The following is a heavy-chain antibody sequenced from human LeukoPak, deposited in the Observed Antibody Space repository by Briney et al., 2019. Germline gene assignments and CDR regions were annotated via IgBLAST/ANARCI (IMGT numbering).Heavy chain of an antibody. Sequence: GGSLRLSCAASGFTFSSYGMHWVRQAPGKGLEWVAFIRYDGSNKYYADSVKGRFTISRDYSKNTLYLQVNSLRPEDTAVYYCAKLSGAYGDSRDYWGQGTLVTVSS. CDR2: IRYDGSNK. CDR1: GFTFSSYG. V-gene: IGHV3-30*02. CDR3: AKLSGAYGDSRDY. D-gene: IGHD4-17*01. J-gene: IGHJ4*02.